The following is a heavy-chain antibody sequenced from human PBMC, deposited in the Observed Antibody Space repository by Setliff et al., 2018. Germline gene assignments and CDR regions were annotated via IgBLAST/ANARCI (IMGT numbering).Heavy chain of an antibody. Sequence: SETLSLTCTVSGGSLSTYYWSWIRQPPGKGLEWIGYVYYSGTANYNPSLKSRVTVLVDTSKNQFSLRLSFVTAADTAVYYCARGGTFRYFDYWGQGALVTVSS. CDR2: VYYSGTA. V-gene: IGHV4-59*01. CDR3: ARGGTFRYFDY. CDR1: GGSLSTYY. D-gene: IGHD5-12*01. J-gene: IGHJ4*02.